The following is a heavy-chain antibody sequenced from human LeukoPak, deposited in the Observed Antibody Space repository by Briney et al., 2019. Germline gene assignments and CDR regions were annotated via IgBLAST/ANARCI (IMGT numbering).Heavy chain of an antibody. Sequence: HGESLKISCKGSGYSFTNYWIGWVRQMAGQGLEWIGIIYTGDSDTRYSPSFQGQVTISADKSISTAYLQWSSLKASDTAIYYCARRDTGFEFFDSWGQGTLVTVSS. J-gene: IGHJ4*02. CDR1: GYSFTNYW. CDR3: ARRDTGFEFFDS. D-gene: IGHD5-12*01. CDR2: IYTGDSDT. V-gene: IGHV5-51*01.